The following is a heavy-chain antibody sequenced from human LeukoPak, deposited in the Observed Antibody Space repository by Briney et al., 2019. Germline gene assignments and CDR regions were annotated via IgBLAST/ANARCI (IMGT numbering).Heavy chain of an antibody. Sequence: SETLSLTCTVSGGSISSYYWSWIRQPPGKGLEWIGSIYHSGSTYYNPSLKSRVTISVDTSKNQFSLKLSSVTAADTAVYYCASRSSYFDYWGQGTLVTVSS. CDR3: ASRSSYFDY. V-gene: IGHV4-59*08. J-gene: IGHJ4*02. CDR2: IYHSGST. CDR1: GGSISSYY.